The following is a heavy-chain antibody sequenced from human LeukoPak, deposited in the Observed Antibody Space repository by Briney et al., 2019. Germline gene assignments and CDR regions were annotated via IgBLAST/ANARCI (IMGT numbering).Heavy chain of an antibody. CDR1: GGSFSGYY. V-gene: IGHV4-34*01. Sequence: SETLSLTCAVYGGSFSGYYWSWIRQPPGKGLEWIGEINHSGRTNYNPSLKSRVTISVDTSKNQFSLKLSSVTAADTAVYYCARIAIAVAGTDATWFDPWGQGTLVTVSS. J-gene: IGHJ5*02. CDR3: ARIAIAVAGTDATWFDP. CDR2: INHSGRT. D-gene: IGHD6-19*01.